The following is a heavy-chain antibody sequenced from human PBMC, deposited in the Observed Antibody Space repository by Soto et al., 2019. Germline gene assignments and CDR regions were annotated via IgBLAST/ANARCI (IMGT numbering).Heavy chain of an antibody. CDR3: XXXXXXXGSYRVDY. J-gene: IGHJ4*02. CDR1: GFTFSNYV. D-gene: IGHD3-10*01. V-gene: IGHV3-23*01. Sequence: EVQLLESGGGLVQPGGSLRISCAASGFTFSNYVMTWVRQAPGRGLEWVSGISASGGSTYYADSVKGRFTISRDNSNGXXXXXXXXXXXXXXXXXXXXXXXXXXGSYRVDYWGQGTLVTVSS. CDR2: ISASGGST.